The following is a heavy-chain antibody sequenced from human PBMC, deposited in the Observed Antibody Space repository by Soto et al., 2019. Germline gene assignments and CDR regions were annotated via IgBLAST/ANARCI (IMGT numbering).Heavy chain of an antibody. J-gene: IGHJ4*02. CDR3: ARGGVRWPGYFDS. D-gene: IGHD2-15*01. Sequence: PSETLSLTCSVSGGSISGDYYWTWFRQPPEKGLEWIGYIYYSRSSYSNPAIKSRLTMSLDTSKNQCSLKLRSVTAAYTAVYYFARGGVRWPGYFDSWGQGALVTVSS. CDR2: IYYSRSS. V-gene: IGHV4-30-4*02. CDR1: GGSISGDYY.